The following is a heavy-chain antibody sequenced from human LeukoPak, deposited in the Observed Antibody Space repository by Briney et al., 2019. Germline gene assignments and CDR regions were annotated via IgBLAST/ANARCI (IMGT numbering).Heavy chain of an antibody. CDR2: IIPIFGTA. CDR1: GGTLSSYA. Sequence: SVKVSCKASGGTLSSYAISWVRQAPGQGLEWMGGIIPIFGTANYAQKFQGRVTITTDESTSTAYMELSSLRSEDTAVYYCAARGGVRFLEWLPLNVWGKGTTVTVSS. D-gene: IGHD3-3*01. CDR3: AARGGVRFLEWLPLNV. J-gene: IGHJ6*04. V-gene: IGHV1-69*05.